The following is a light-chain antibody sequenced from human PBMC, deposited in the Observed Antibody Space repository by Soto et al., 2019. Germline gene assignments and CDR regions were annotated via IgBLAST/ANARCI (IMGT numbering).Light chain of an antibody. J-gene: IGLJ1*01. CDR3: NSYTSKSTGV. CDR2: ELI. V-gene: IGLV2-14*01. CDR1: SSDVGDYNY. Sequence: QSALTQPASVSGSPGQSITISCTGTSSDVGDYNYVSWYQQHPGKAPKLIIYELINRPSGVSNRFSGSKSGNTASLTISGLQAEDEADYYCNSYTSKSTGVFGTGTKLTVL.